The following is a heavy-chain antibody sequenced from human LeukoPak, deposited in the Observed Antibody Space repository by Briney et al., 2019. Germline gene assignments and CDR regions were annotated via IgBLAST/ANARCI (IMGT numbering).Heavy chain of an antibody. D-gene: IGHD2-21*02. CDR3: AKRDGVTEFDY. V-gene: IGHV3-23*01. CDR1: GFTFNNYA. Sequence: PGGSLRLSCAASGFTFNNYAMSWVRQAPGKGLEWVSGISGSGGSTYCADSVKGRFTISRDDSKNTVYLQLNSLRAEDTAIYYCAKRDGVTEFDYWGQGTLVTVSS. CDR2: ISGSGGST. J-gene: IGHJ4*02.